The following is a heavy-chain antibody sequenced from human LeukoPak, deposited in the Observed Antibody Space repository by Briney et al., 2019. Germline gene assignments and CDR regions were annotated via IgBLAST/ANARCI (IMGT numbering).Heavy chain of an antibody. CDR2: IYYSGST. CDR1: GGSISSSSYY. J-gene: IGHJ4*02. Sequence: SETLSPTCTVSGGSISSSSYYWGWIRQPPGKGLEWIGSIYYSGSTYYNPSLKSRVTISVDTSKNQFSLKLSSVTAADTAVYYCASHIMITFGGVIALWGQGTLVTVSS. D-gene: IGHD3-16*02. V-gene: IGHV4-39*07. CDR3: ASHIMITFGGVIAL.